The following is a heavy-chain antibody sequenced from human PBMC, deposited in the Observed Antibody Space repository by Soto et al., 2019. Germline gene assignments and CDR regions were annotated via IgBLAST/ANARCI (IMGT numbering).Heavy chain of an antibody. V-gene: IGHV6-1*01. Sequence: SQTLSLTCAISGDSVSGNSAAWNWIRQSPSRGLEWLGRTYYRSRWYNDYAVSVKSRITVTPDTSKNQFSLHLNSVTPEDTAVYYCARAYSGRLPRRADYYFAMDVWGQGTTVTVSS. D-gene: IGHD2-15*01. CDR1: GDSVSGNSAA. CDR3: ARAYSGRLPRRADYYFAMDV. J-gene: IGHJ6*02. CDR2: TYYRSRWYN.